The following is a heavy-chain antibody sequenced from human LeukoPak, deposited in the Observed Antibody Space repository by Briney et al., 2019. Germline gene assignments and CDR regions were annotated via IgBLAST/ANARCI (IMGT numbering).Heavy chain of an antibody. Sequence: TGGSLRLSCAASGFTFSTYSMNWVRQAPGKGLEWVSSISSRSDYMYYADSVKGRFTMSRDNAKNSMYLQMNSLRAEDTAVYYCARDSSWFDYWGQGTLVTASS. V-gene: IGHV3-21*01. D-gene: IGHD6-13*01. CDR1: GFTFSTYS. CDR3: ARDSSWFDY. J-gene: IGHJ4*02. CDR2: ISSRSDYM.